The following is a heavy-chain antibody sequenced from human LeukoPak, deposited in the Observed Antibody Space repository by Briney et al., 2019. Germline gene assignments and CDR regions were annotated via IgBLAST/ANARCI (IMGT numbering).Heavy chain of an antibody. V-gene: IGHV3-11*01. D-gene: IGHD3-3*01. Sequence: GGSLRLSCAASGFTFSDYYMSWIRQAPGKGLEWVSYISSSGSTIYYAASVKGRFTISRDNAKNSLYLQMTSLRAEDTAVYYCTRVLRFGITIFRVIAAYGMDVWGQGTTVTVSS. J-gene: IGHJ6*02. CDR3: TRVLRFGITIFRVIAAYGMDV. CDR2: ISSSGSTI. CDR1: GFTFSDYY.